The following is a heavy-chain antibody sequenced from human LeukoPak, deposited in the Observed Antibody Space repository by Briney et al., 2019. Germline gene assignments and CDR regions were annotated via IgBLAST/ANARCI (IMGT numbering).Heavy chain of an antibody. CDR3: ARTSAPGSYYYGSGSYYY. CDR1: GYTFTRYY. V-gene: IGHV1-2*02. Sequence: ASVTVSFKATGYTFTRYYMHWVRQAPGQGLEWMGWINHNSGGTNYAQKFQGRVTMTRDTSISTGYMELSRLRSDDTAVYYCARTSAPGSYYYGSGSYYYWGQGTLVTVSS. J-gene: IGHJ4*02. CDR2: INHNSGGT. D-gene: IGHD3-10*01.